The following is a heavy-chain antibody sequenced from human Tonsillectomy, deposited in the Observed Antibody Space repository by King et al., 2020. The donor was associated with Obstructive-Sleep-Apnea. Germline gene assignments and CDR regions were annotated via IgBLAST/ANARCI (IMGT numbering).Heavy chain of an antibody. D-gene: IGHD3-10*01. CDR1: GFDFGTYS. CDR2: ISSGSSTI. J-gene: IGHJ5*02. CDR3: ATDRGAQTGWFDP. V-gene: IGHV3-48*04. Sequence: VQLVESGGGWVQPGGSLRLSCAASGFDFGTYSMNWVRQDPGKGLEWVSYISSGSSTIYYADSVKGRFTISRDNAKNSLYLQMNSLRAEDAAVYYCATDRGAQTGWFDPWGQGTLVTVSS.